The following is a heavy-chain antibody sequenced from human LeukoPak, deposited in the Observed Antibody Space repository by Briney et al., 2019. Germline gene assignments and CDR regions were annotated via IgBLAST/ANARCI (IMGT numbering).Heavy chain of an antibody. CDR3: ASLSTSGPDY. CDR1: GFTFSSYA. Sequence: GGSLRLSCAASGFTFSSYAMSWVRQAPGKGLEWVSGISGSGGSTYYADSVKGRFTISRDNSKNTLYLQMNSLRAEDTAVYYCASLSTSGPDYWGQGTLVTVSS. CDR2: ISGSGGST. V-gene: IGHV3-23*01. J-gene: IGHJ4*02. D-gene: IGHD2/OR15-2a*01.